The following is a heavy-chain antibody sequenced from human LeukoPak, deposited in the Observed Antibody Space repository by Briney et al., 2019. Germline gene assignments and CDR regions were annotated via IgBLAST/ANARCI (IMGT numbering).Heavy chain of an antibody. V-gene: IGHV3-11*01. CDR2: ISSSGSTI. J-gene: IGHJ4*02. CDR1: GFTFSDYY. Sequence: GGSLRLSCAASGFTFSDYYMSWIRQAPGKGLEWVSYISSSGSTIYYADSVKGRFTISRDNAKNSLYLQMNSLRDEDTAVYYCARDVVVAATPFDYWGQGTLVTVSS. D-gene: IGHD2-15*01. CDR3: ARDVVVAATPFDY.